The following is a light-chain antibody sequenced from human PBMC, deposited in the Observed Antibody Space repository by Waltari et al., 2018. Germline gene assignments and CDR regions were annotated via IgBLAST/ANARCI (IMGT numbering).Light chain of an antibody. J-gene: IGKJ4*01. Sequence: DIQMTQSPSSLSASVGDTITITCRASQAIDNDLAWYQQKSGTAPRPLIYYASNLQTGVPSRFGGSGSGTHFTLTIRSLQPDDCATYYCQHYHSYPLTFGGGTKVEIK. V-gene: IGKV1-16*01. CDR1: QAIDND. CDR3: QHYHSYPLT. CDR2: YAS.